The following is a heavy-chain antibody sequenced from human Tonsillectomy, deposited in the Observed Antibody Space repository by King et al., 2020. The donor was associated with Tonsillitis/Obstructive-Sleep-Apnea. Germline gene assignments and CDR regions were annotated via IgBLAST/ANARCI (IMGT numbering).Heavy chain of an antibody. CDR2: ITSSSSYT. V-gene: IGHV3-11*05. J-gene: IGHJ4*02. D-gene: IGHD2-2*01. CDR1: GFTFSDYY. CDR3: ARVDCSSTSCYPNFDY. Sequence: HVQLVESGGGLVKPGGSLRLSCAASGFTFSDYYMSWIRQAPGKGLEWISYITSSSSYTNYADSVKGRFTISRDNAKNSLYLQMNSLRAEDTAVYYCARVDCSSTSCYPNFDYGGQGTLVTVSS.